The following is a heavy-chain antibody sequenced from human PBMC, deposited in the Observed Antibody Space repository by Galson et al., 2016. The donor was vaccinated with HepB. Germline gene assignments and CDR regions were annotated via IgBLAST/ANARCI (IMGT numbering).Heavy chain of an antibody. V-gene: IGHV3-33*01. D-gene: IGHD6-13*01. CDR1: GSTFNSFG. CDR3: AREAPIAAPGANDY. CDR2: IWYDGSNK. Sequence: SLRLSCAASGSTFNSFGMHWVRQAPGKGLEWVAVIWYDGSNKYYGDSVKGRFTISRDNSKNTLYLQMNSLRAEDMAIYYCAREAPIAAPGANDYWGQGTLVTVSS. J-gene: IGHJ4*02.